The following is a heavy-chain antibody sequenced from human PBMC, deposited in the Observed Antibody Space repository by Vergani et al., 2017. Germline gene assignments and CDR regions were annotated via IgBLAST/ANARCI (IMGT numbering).Heavy chain of an antibody. V-gene: IGHV1-69*05. CDR2: IIPIFGTA. D-gene: IGHD3-10*01. J-gene: IGHJ4*02. Sequence: VQLVQSGAEVQKPGSSVKVSCKASGGTFSSYAISWVRQAPGQGLEWMGRIIPIFGTANYAQKFQGRVTITRDTSASTAYMELSSLRSEDTAVYYCAREVLLWFGELGYWGQGTLVTVSS. CDR1: GGTFSSYA. CDR3: AREVLLWFGELGY.